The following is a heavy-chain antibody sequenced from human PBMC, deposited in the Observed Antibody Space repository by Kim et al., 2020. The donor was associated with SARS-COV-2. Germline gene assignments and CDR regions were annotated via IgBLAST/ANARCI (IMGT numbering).Heavy chain of an antibody. Sequence: SETLSLTCTVSGGSISSGGYYWSWIRQHPGKGLEWIGYIYYSGSTYYNPSLKSRVTISVDTSKNQFSLKLSSVTAADTAVYYCARDQYYYDSSGYSYYYYYGMDVWGQGTTVTVSS. CDR2: IYYSGST. J-gene: IGHJ6*02. D-gene: IGHD3-22*01. CDR1: GGSISSGGYY. V-gene: IGHV4-31*03. CDR3: ARDQYYYDSSGYSYYYYYGMDV.